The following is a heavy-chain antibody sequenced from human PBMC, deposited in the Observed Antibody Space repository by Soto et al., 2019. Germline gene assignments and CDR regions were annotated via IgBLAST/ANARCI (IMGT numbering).Heavy chain of an antibody. CDR2: VYSSGAT. CDR1: GGSISSYY. CDR3: ARHPAYCSGGICHTDY. Sequence: QVQLQESGPGLVKPSETLSLTCTVSGGSISSYYWSWIRRPPGKGLEWLGYVYSSGATNYNPSLKSRVTMSVDTSKNQFSLKLTSVTAADTAVYYCARHPAYCSGGICHTDYWGQGTLVTVSS. J-gene: IGHJ4*02. D-gene: IGHD2-15*01. V-gene: IGHV4-59*08.